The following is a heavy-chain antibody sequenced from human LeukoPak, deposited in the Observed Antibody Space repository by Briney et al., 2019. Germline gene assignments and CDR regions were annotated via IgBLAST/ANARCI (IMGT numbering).Heavy chain of an antibody. V-gene: IGHV4-61*02. D-gene: IGHD4/OR15-4a*01. CDR1: GGSISSSSYY. CDR3: ARSETIWYYFDY. J-gene: IGHJ4*02. Sequence: SETLSLTCTVSGGSISSSSYYWSWIRQPAGKGLEWIGRIYTSGSTNYNPSLKSRVTISVDTSKNQFSLRLSSVTAADTAVYFCARSETIWYYFDYWGQGRLVTVSS. CDR2: IYTSGST.